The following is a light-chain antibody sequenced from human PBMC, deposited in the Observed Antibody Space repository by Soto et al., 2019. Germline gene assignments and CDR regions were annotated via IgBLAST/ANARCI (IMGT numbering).Light chain of an antibody. V-gene: IGKV1-5*01. CDR1: QSLGSY. CDR3: QHYNSYSEA. CDR2: DAS. Sequence: DIQMTQSPSTLSASVGARVPITCRASQSLGSYLAWYRQKPGKAPNLLIYDASTLESGVPSRFSGSGSGTEFTLTISSLQPDDFATYYCQHYNSYSEAFGQGTKVDIK. J-gene: IGKJ1*01.